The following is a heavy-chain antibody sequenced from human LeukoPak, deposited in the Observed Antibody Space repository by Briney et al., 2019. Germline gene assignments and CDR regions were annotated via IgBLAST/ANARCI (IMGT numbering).Heavy chain of an antibody. D-gene: IGHD5-18*01. CDR1: GFTFSSYA. V-gene: IGHV3-23*01. Sequence: GGSLRLSCAASGFTFSSYAMSWVRQAPGKGLEWVSAISGSGGSTHYADSVKGRFTISRDNSKNTLYLQMNSLRAEDTAVYYCAKVRAQLWSRDAFDIWGQGTMVTVSS. J-gene: IGHJ3*02. CDR3: AKVRAQLWSRDAFDI. CDR2: ISGSGGST.